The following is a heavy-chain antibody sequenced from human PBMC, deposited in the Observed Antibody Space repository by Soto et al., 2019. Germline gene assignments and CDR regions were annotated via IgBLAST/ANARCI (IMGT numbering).Heavy chain of an antibody. CDR2: VIPILGMA. Sequence: QVQLVQSGAEVKKPGSSVKVSCTASEGTFNSYTISWVRQAPGQGLEWMGRVIPILGMANFAQKFQGRVMITADKSTSTAYMVLSSLRSDDTAVYYCATNYGSGSTHFDYWCQGTLGTVSS. J-gene: IGHJ4*02. CDR3: ATNYGSGSTHFDY. CDR1: EGTFNSYT. D-gene: IGHD3-10*01. V-gene: IGHV1-69*02.